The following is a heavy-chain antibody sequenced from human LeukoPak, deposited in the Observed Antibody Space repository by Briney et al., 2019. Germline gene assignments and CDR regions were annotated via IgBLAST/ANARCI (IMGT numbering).Heavy chain of an antibody. CDR1: GASVSSNSAA. Sequence: SPTLSLTFAISGASVSSNSAALNWIRQSPSKGLEWLGSTYYRSKWYNDYAVSVKSRITINPDTSKNQFSLQLNSVTPEDTAVYYCARSGSSPSHGEFDYWGQGTLVTVSS. J-gene: IGHJ4*02. CDR3: ARSGSSPSHGEFDY. CDR2: TYYRSKWYN. D-gene: IGHD3-10*01. V-gene: IGHV6-1*01.